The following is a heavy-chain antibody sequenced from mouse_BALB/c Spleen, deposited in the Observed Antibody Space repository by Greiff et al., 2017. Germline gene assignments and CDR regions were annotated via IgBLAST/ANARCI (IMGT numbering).Heavy chain of an antibody. V-gene: IGHV1-87*01. D-gene: IGHD2-4*01. J-gene: IGHJ4*01. CDR2: IYPGDGDT. CDR3: ANGDYEGAMDY. Sequence: QVQLQQSGAELARPGASVKLSCKASGYTFTSYWMQWVKQRPGQGLEWIGAIYPGDGDTRYTQKFKGKATLTADKSSSTAYMQLSSLASEDSAVYYCANGDYEGAMDYWGQGTSVTVSS. CDR1: GYTFTSYW.